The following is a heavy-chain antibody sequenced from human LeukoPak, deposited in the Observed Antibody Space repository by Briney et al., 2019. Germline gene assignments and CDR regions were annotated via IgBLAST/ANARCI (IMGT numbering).Heavy chain of an antibody. CDR3: ARDLGYEAFDI. D-gene: IGHD6-13*01. V-gene: IGHV4-4*07. CDR1: GGSISSYY. J-gene: IGHJ3*02. CDR2: IYTSGGT. Sequence: SETLSLXCTVSGGSISSYYWSWIRQPAGKGLEWIGRIYTSGGTNYNPSLKSRVTMSVDTSKNQFSLKLSSVTAADTAVYYCARDLGYEAFDIWGQRTMVTVSS.